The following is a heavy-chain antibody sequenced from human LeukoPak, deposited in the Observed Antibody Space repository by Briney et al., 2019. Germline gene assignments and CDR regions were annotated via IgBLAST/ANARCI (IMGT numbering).Heavy chain of an antibody. J-gene: IGHJ4*02. V-gene: IGHV3-7*01. CDR1: GFTFSSYW. Sequence: GGSLRLSCAASGFTFSSYWMSWVRQAPGKGLEWVANIKQDGSEKYYADSVKGRFTISRDNAKNSLYLQMNSLRAEDTAVYYCARDLGSYARDYWGQGTLVTVSS. CDR3: ARDLGSYARDY. D-gene: IGHD2-2*01. CDR2: IKQDGSEK.